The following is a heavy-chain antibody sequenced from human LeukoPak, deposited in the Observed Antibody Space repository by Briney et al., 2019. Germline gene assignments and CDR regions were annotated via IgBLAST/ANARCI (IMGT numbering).Heavy chain of an antibody. CDR1: GYTFTGYY. D-gene: IGHD3-10*01. J-gene: IGHJ4*02. V-gene: IGHV1-2*02. CDR3: ARGVYYGSGGYSDY. Sequence: ASVKVSCKASGYTFTGYYMHWVRQAPGQGLEWMGWINPNSGGTNYAQKFQGRVTMTRDTSISTAYMELSRLRSDDTAVYYCARGVYYGSGGYSDYWGQGTLVTVSS. CDR2: INPNSGGT.